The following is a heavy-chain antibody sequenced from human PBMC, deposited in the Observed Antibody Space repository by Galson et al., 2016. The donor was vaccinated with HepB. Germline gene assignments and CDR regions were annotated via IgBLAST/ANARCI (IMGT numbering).Heavy chain of an antibody. CDR2: IYAADNT. V-gene: IGHV3-53*01. Sequence: SLRLSCATPGFTVTHDYMTWVRQAPGKGLEWVSLIYAADNTYYADSVKGRFTISRDISKSTLFLQMNSLRGEDTAIYYCMREDAVFLGDYWGQGTLVTVSS. CDR1: GFTVTHDY. CDR3: MREDAVFLGDY. J-gene: IGHJ4*02.